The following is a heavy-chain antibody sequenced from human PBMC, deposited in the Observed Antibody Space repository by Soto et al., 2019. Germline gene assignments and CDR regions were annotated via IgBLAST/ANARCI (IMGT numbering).Heavy chain of an antibody. D-gene: IGHD1-7*01. V-gene: IGHV4-4*07. CDR2: INTSGNT. CDR1: GVSITSYR. CDR3: ARESGGNWDYEAY. Sequence: QVQLQESGPGLVRPLETLSLTCKVSGVSITSYRWSWTRQSAGKGLEWIGRINTSGNTHYNPSLKSRVTVSIDTPQNQFFLPVTSVTAAVSAVYYCARESGGNWDYEAYWGQGTPVTVSS. J-gene: IGHJ4*02.